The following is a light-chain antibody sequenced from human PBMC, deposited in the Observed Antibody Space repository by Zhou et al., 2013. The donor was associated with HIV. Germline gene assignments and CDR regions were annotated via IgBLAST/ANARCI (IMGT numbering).Light chain of an antibody. V-gene: IGKV3D-20*02. CDR2: DAS. J-gene: IGKJ4*01. CDR3: QERGDWPPRFT. CDR1: QSISSSF. Sequence: EIVLTQSPATLSLSPGIRTTLSCRAGQSISSSFLAWYQQKPGQPPRLLIYDASNRATGIPDRFSGSGSGTDFTLTISSLEPEDVAIYYCQERGDWPPRFTFGGGTTVEIK.